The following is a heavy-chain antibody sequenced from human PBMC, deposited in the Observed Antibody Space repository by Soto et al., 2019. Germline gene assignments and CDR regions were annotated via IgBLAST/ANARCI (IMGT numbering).Heavy chain of an antibody. CDR3: ARDMKYDYIWGSYRKPRSLLAAFDI. V-gene: IGHV3-7*01. J-gene: IGHJ3*02. Sequence: PGGSLRLSCAGLGFSFSSHWMSWVRQAPGKGLEWVANIKQDGSEKYYVDSVKGRFTISRDNAKNSLYLQMNSLRAEDTAVYYCARDMKYDYIWGSYRKPRSLLAAFDIWGQGTMVTVSS. CDR1: GFSFSSHW. D-gene: IGHD3-16*02. CDR2: IKQDGSEK.